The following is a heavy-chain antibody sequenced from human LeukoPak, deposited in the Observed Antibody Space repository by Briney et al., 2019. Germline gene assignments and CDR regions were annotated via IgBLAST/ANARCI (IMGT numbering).Heavy chain of an antibody. Sequence: QPGGSLRLSCAASEFTFSDYWMTWIRQSPGKGLEWVSSMSDIGPNTYYADSVKGRFTISRDTSKNTLFLQMNSLRAEDTALYFCARRLSLRFDAFAVWGPGTVVTVSS. CDR1: EFTFSDYW. D-gene: IGHD3-3*01. J-gene: IGHJ3*01. CDR3: ARRLSLRFDAFAV. CDR2: MSDIGPNT. V-gene: IGHV3-23*01.